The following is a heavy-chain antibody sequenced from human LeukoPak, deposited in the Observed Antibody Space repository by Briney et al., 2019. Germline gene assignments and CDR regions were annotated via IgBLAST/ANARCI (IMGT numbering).Heavy chain of an antibody. CDR3: GRLFYDFWSGHYYYYMDV. Sequence: PSETLSLTCTVSGGSIRSTSYYWGWIRQPPGKGLERIGSIYYSGSTYYNPPLKSRVTISVDTSKNQFSLKLSSVTAADTAVYYCGRLFYDFWSGHYYYYMDVWGKGTTVTVSS. V-gene: IGHV4-39*01. J-gene: IGHJ6*03. CDR2: IYYSGST. D-gene: IGHD3-3*01. CDR1: GGSIRSTSYY.